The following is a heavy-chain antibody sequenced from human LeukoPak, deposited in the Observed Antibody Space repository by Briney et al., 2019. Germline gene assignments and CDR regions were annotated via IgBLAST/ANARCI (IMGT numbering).Heavy chain of an antibody. CDR1: GGSISSGDYY. D-gene: IGHD5-18*01. Sequence: PSQTLSLTCTVSGGSISSGDYYWSWIRQPPGKGLEWIGYIYYSGSTYYNPTRKSRVTISVDTSNNQFSLKLSSVTAADTAVYYCARDLPALVPVYWGQGTLVTVSS. CDR3: ARDLPALVPVY. CDR2: IYYSGST. J-gene: IGHJ4*02. V-gene: IGHV4-30-4*01.